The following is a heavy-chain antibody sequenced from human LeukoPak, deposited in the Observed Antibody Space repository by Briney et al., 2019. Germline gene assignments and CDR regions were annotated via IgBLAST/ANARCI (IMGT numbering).Heavy chain of an antibody. V-gene: IGHV4-59*03. CDR1: GGSISSYY. D-gene: IGHD3-22*01. J-gene: IGHJ4*02. CDR3: AAGGYYDSSGTDY. Sequence: SETLSLTCTVSGGSISSYYWSWIRQPPGKGLEWIGYIYYSGGTNYNPSLKSRVTISVDTSKNQFSLKLTSVTAADTAVYYCAAGGYYDSSGTDYWGQGTLATVSS. CDR2: IYYSGGT.